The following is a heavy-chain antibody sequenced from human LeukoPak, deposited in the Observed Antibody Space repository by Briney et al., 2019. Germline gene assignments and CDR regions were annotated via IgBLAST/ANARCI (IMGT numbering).Heavy chain of an antibody. J-gene: IGHJ4*02. V-gene: IGHV3-66*02. CDR1: GFTVSSNY. Sequence: PGGSLRLSCAASGFTVSSNYMSWVRQAPGKGLEWVLVIYSGGSTYYADSVKGRFTISRDNSKNTLYLQMNSLRAEDTAVYYCARSHSRYYFDYWGQGTLVTVSS. CDR3: ARSHSRYYFDY. CDR2: IYSGGST.